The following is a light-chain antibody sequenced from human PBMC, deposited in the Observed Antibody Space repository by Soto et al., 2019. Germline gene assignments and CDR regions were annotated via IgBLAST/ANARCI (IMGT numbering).Light chain of an antibody. Sequence: DIQMTQSPSTLSSSVGDRVTITCRASQSICVWLAWYQQKPGRAPKLLIYDASNLQRGVPSRFSGSGSGTEFTLTISGLQPDDFATYYCQQYDIYSGTFGQGTKVDIK. CDR1: QSICVW. CDR3: QQYDIYSGT. J-gene: IGKJ1*01. CDR2: DAS. V-gene: IGKV1-5*01.